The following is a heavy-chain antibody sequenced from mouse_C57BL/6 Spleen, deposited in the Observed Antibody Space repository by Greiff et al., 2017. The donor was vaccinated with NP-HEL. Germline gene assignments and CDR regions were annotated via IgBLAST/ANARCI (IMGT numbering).Heavy chain of an antibody. Sequence: EVQGVESGGGLVQPGGSLKLSCAASGFTFSDYYMYWVRQTPEKRLEWVAYISNGGGSTYYPDTVKGRFTISRDNAKNTLYLQMSRLKSEDTAMYYCARQKGSSYAMDYWGQGTSVTVSS. CDR1: GFTFSDYY. CDR2: ISNGGGST. V-gene: IGHV5-12*01. D-gene: IGHD1-1*01. CDR3: ARQKGSSYAMDY. J-gene: IGHJ4*01.